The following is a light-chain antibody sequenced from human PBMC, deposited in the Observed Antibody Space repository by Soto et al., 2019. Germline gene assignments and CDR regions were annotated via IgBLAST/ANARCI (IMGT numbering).Light chain of an antibody. V-gene: IGLV2-14*03. Sequence: QSALTQPASVSGSPGQSITISCTGTSSDVGAYIFVSWYQQHPGKAPKLMIYDIINRPSGVSNRFSGSKSGNTASLTISGLQAEDEADYHCGAWDDSLNGWVFGGGTKVTVL. J-gene: IGLJ3*02. CDR2: DII. CDR3: GAWDDSLNGWV. CDR1: SSDVGAYIF.